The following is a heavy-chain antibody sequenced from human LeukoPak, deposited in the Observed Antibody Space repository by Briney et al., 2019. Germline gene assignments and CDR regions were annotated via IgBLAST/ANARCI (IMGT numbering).Heavy chain of an antibody. J-gene: IGHJ3*02. Sequence: PGGSLRLSCAASGFTFSNYWMDWVRQAPGKGLVWVSRINSDGSITTYADSVKGRFTISRDNAKNTLYLQMNSLRAEDTAVYYCARDFLLDGYNLAFDIWGQGTMVTVSS. V-gene: IGHV3-74*01. CDR1: GFTFSNYW. CDR3: ARDFLLDGYNLAFDI. D-gene: IGHD5-24*01. CDR2: INSDGSIT.